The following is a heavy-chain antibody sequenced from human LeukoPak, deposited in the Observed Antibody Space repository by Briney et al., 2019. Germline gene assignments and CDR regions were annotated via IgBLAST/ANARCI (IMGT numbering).Heavy chain of an antibody. V-gene: IGHV4-4*07. CDR1: GGSINSYY. D-gene: IGHD6-6*01. CDR3: ARTGSSSLYYYGMDV. J-gene: IGHJ6*02. Sequence: SETLFLTCTVSGGSINSYYWSWIRQPAGKGLEWIGRIYTSGSTNYNPSLKSRVTMSVDTSKNQFSLKLSSVTAADTAVYYCARTGSSSLYYYGMDVWGQGTTVTVSS. CDR2: IYTSGST.